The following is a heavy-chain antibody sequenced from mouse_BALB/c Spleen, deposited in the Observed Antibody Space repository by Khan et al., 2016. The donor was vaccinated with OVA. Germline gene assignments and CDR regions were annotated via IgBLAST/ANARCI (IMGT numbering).Heavy chain of an antibody. J-gene: IGHJ3*01. CDR2: IYPGDGDT. CDR3: ARSGYDYFAY. V-gene: IGHV1-80*01. Sequence: VKLLESGAELVRPGSSVKISCKASGYAFSNYWMNWVKQRPGQGLEWIGQIYPGDGDTSYNGKFRGKATLTADKSSSTAYMQLSSLTSEDSAVSFCARSGYDYFAYWGQGTLVTVSA. D-gene: IGHD2-14*01. CDR1: GYAFSNYW.